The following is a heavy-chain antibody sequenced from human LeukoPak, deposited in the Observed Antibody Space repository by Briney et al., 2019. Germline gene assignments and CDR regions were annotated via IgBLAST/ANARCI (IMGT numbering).Heavy chain of an antibody. Sequence: ASVKVSCKASGYTSTSYYMHWVRQAPGQGLEWMGIINPSGGSTSYAQKFQGRVTMTRDMSTSTVYMELSSLRSEDTAVYYCARDRYYDSSGYWPRDYYYYMDVWGKGTTVTVSS. D-gene: IGHD3-22*01. CDR1: GYTSTSYY. J-gene: IGHJ6*03. V-gene: IGHV1-46*01. CDR2: INPSGGST. CDR3: ARDRYYDSSGYWPRDYYYYMDV.